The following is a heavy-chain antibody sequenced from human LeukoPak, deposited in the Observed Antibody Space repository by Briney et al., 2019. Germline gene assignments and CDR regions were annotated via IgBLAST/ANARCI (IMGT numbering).Heavy chain of an antibody. Sequence: SETLSLTCTVSGGSISSYYWSWIRQPAGKGLEWIGRIYTSGSTNYNASLKSRVSMSVDTSKNQFSLKLSSVTAADTAVFYCARKNSGSNRDFDFGGKGPLVTVS. D-gene: IGHD1-26*01. CDR3: ARKNSGSNRDFDF. J-gene: IGHJ4*02. V-gene: IGHV4-4*07. CDR1: GGSISSYY. CDR2: IYTSGST.